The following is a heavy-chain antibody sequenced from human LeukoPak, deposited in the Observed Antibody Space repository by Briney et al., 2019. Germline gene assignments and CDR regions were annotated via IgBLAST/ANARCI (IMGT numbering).Heavy chain of an antibody. CDR3: ARDSSSSAKGMDV. J-gene: IGHJ6*02. V-gene: IGHV4-4*07. Sequence: SETLSLTCTGAGCSSSSYYWGWIRQPAGKGLEGVGRTYTSGSTNYNPSLKSRATMSVDTSKNQFSLKLSSVTAADTAVYYCARDSSSSAKGMDVWGQGTTVTVSS. D-gene: IGHD6-6*01. CDR1: GCSSSSYY. CDR2: TYTSGST.